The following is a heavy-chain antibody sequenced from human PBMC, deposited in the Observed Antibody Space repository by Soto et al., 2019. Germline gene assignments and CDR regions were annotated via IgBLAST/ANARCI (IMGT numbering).Heavy chain of an antibody. V-gene: IGHV3-30-3*01. CDR1: GYTFSSYA. D-gene: IGHD3-22*01. J-gene: IGHJ4*02. Sequence: QVQLVESGGGVVQPGRSLRLSCAASGYTFSSYAMHWVRQAPGKGLEWVAVISYDGSNKYYADSVKGRFTISRDNSKNTLYLQMNSLRAEDTAVYYCAREDVTYYYDSSGYDYWGQGTLVTVSS. CDR2: ISYDGSNK. CDR3: AREDVTYYYDSSGYDY.